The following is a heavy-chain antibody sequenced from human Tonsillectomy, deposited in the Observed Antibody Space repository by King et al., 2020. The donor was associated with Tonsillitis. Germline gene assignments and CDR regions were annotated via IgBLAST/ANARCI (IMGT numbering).Heavy chain of an antibody. CDR1: GYTFTNYG. D-gene: IGHD3-22*01. J-gene: IGHJ4*02. Sequence: QLVQSGAEVKKPGASVKVSCKASGYTFTNYGISWVRQAPGQGLEWMGWITVYNGNTTSKYAQRLRGRVTMTTDTSTSTAYMELRSLRSDDTAVYYCARARSYDNTEYWGQGTLVTVSS. CDR2: ITVYNGNTTS. CDR3: ARARSYDNTEY. V-gene: IGHV1-18*01.